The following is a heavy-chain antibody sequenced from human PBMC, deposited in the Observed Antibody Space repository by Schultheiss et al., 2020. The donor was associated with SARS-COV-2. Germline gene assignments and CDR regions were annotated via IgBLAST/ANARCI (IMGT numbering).Heavy chain of an antibody. CDR2: INHSGST. CDR3: ARDSVGATRRGVGDDY. CDR1: GGSFSGYY. J-gene: IGHJ4*02. Sequence: SETLSLTCAVYGGSFSGYYWSWIRQPPVKGLEWIGEINHSGSTNYNPSLKSRVTISVDTSKNQFSLKLSSVTAADTAVYYCARDSVGATRRGVGDDYWGQGTLVTVSS. V-gene: IGHV4-34*01. D-gene: IGHD1-26*01.